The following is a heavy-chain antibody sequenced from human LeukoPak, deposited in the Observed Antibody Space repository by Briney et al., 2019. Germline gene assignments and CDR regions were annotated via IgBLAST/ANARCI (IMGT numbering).Heavy chain of an antibody. CDR3: ASRNFGVVTD. Sequence: SETLSLTCAVYGGSFSGYYWSWIRQPPGKGLEWIGEINHSGSTNYNPSLKSRVTISVDTSKDQFSLKLSSVTAADTAVYYCASRNFGVVTDWGQGTLVTVSS. V-gene: IGHV4-34*01. J-gene: IGHJ4*02. D-gene: IGHD3-3*01. CDR2: INHSGST. CDR1: GGSFSGYY.